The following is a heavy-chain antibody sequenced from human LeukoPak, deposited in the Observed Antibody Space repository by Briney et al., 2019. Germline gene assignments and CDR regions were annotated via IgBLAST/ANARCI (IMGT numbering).Heavy chain of an antibody. CDR2: INQDGSAR. V-gene: IGHV3-7*01. CDR1: GFTFSSYW. J-gene: IGHJ3*02. CDR3: ARDPTTVTLGEAFDI. Sequence: GGSLRLSCAASGFTFSSYWMSWVRQAPGKGLEWVANINQDGSARYSVDSVKGRFTISRDNAKNSLYLQMNSLRAEDTAVYYCARDPTTVTLGEAFDIWGQGTMVTVSS. D-gene: IGHD4-17*01.